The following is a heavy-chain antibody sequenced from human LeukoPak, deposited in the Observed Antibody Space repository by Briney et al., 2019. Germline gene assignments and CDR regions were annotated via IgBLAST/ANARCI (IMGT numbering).Heavy chain of an antibody. D-gene: IGHD1-26*01. CDR3: ASDHFDRESNGRYLVEAFDG. J-gene: IGHJ3*01. Sequence: KPSETLSLVCSVSGGSMSSHYWSWIRQAAGGGLEGIGQIKSIGKTNYKPSVRGRVTLSLETSKNEFSLRLTSVVAADTAIYYCASDHFDRESNGRYLVEAFDGWGQGTLVTVSS. V-gene: IGHV4-4*07. CDR2: IKSIGKT. CDR1: GGSMSSHY.